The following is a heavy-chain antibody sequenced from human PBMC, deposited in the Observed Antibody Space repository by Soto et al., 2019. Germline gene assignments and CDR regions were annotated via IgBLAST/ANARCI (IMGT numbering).Heavy chain of an antibody. CDR2: ILHAGHT. D-gene: IGHD3-22*01. CDR1: GDSFSSSNW. Sequence: QVQLQESGPGLVEPSGTLSLTCGVSGDSFSSSNWWTWIRQPPGKGLEWLGDILHAGHTDDSPSLRSRITISIDPSKKEFSLHLTSVTATDTAVYYCARSPRRVDGKWFFDSWGPGALVTVSS. J-gene: IGHJ4*02. CDR3: ARSPRRVDGKWFFDS. V-gene: IGHV4-4*02.